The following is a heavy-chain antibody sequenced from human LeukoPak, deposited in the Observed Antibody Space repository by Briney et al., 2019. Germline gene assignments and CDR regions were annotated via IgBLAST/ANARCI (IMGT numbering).Heavy chain of an antibody. CDR3: AKGTSSWHEFDS. D-gene: IGHD6-13*01. CDR1: GFTFDDYA. Sequence: PGGSLRLSCAASGFTFDDYAMHWVRQAPGKGLEWVSLITWDGDSTYYADSVKGRFTISRDNSKNYLYLQMNSLRAVDTALYYCAKGTSSWHEFDSWGQGTLVTVSS. CDR2: ITWDGDST. V-gene: IGHV3-43D*03. J-gene: IGHJ4*02.